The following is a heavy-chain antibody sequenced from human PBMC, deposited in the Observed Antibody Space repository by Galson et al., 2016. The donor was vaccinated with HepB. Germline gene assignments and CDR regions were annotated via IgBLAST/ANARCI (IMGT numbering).Heavy chain of an antibody. D-gene: IGHD6-13*01. CDR3: AREMHVAAAAAFDF. V-gene: IGHV3-21*01. CDR1: GLSFHTYS. J-gene: IGHJ4*02. Sequence: SLRLSCAASGLSFHTYSMNWVRQAPGKGLEWVSSISSSSSYIYYADSVKGRFSISRDNAKKSLFLQMNSLKVEDTAVYYCAREMHVAAAAAFDFWGRGTLVTVSS. CDR2: ISSSSSYI.